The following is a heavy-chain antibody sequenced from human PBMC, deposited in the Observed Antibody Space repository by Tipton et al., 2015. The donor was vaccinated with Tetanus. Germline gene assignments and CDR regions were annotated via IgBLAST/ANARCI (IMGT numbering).Heavy chain of an antibody. CDR1: DGSFNAYY. CDR2: VNQSGST. V-gene: IGHV4-34*01. J-gene: IGHJ4*02. CDR3: ARANNEFPKKGPFDS. Sequence: GLVKPSETLSLTCGVSDGSFNAYYWSWIRQTPGKGLEWIGEVNQSGSTKYNPSFNSRAAISVDTSKSQSSLRVRSVTAADTAVYYCARANNEFPKKGPFDSWGQGSLVIVSS. D-gene: IGHD1-1*01.